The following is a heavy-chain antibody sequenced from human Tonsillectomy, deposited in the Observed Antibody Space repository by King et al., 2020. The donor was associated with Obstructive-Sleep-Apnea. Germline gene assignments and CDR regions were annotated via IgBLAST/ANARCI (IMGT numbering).Heavy chain of an antibody. CDR2: IHHSGST. CDR1: GASISGTNW. V-gene: IGHV4-4*02. CDR3: ARITWRPYYYGMDV. Sequence: QLQESGPGLVKPSGTLSLTCAVSGASISGTNWWTWVRQSPGKGLRWIGEIHHSGSTNYNPSLKSQVTISVDKSKNQFSLRLTSVTAADTAVYYCARITWRPYYYGMDVWSQGTTVTVSS. J-gene: IGHJ6*02. D-gene: IGHD1-14*01.